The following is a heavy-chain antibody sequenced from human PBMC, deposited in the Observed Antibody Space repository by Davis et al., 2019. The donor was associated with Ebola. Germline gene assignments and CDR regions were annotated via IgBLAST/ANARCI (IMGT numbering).Heavy chain of an antibody. V-gene: IGHV3-21*01. J-gene: IGHJ4*02. CDR1: GFTFSNAW. CDR3: ARRAGGSYCSGANCYLDY. D-gene: IGHD2-15*01. CDR2: ISSVSDGI. Sequence: GGSLRLSCAASGFTFSNAWMNWVRQTPGKGLEWVSSISSVSDGIQYADSVKGRFTISRDNAKNSLYLQMNGLTAEDTAVYYCARRAGGSYCSGANCYLDYWGQGTLVTVSS.